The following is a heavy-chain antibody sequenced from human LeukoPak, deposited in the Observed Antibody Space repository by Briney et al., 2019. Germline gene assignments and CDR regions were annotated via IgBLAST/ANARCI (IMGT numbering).Heavy chain of an antibody. Sequence: GGSLRLSCAASGFTFSSYAMSWVRQAPGKGREWGSAISGSGGSTYYADSVKGRFTISRDNSKNTLYLQMNSLRAEDTAVYYCAKDFSSLVLLTFDYWGQGTLVTVSS. CDR1: GFTFSSYA. J-gene: IGHJ4*02. D-gene: IGHD2-21*02. CDR3: AKDFSSLVLLTFDY. CDR2: ISGSGGST. V-gene: IGHV3-23*01.